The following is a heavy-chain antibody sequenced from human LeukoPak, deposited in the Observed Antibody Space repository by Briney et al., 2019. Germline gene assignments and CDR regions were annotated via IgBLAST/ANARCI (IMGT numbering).Heavy chain of an antibody. J-gene: IGHJ6*04. CDR2: INGGDAT. Sequence: PGGSLRLSCAASGFFASSNYMSWVRQAPGKGLEWVSVINGGDATSYVVSVRGRFTISRDSSKNTVYFQMNSLRPEDTAVYFCARICSNPSCQQDVWGKGTTVTVSS. CDR1: GFFASSNY. V-gene: IGHV3-66*02. CDR3: ARICSNPSCQQDV. D-gene: IGHD2-2*01.